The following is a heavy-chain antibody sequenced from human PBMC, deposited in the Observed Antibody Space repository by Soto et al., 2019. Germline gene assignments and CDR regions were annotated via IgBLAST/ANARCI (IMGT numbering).Heavy chain of an antibody. Sequence: GGSLRLSCAASGFTFDDYAMHWVRQAPGKGLEWVSGISWNSGSIGYADSVKGRFTISRDNAKNSLYLQMNSLRAEDTALYYCAKDIRGAARLRGFDPWGQGTLVTVSS. V-gene: IGHV3-9*01. CDR2: ISWNSGSI. D-gene: IGHD6-6*01. CDR3: AKDIRGAARLRGFDP. J-gene: IGHJ5*02. CDR1: GFTFDDYA.